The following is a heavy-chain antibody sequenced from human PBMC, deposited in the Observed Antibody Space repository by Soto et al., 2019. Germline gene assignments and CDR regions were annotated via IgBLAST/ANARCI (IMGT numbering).Heavy chain of an antibody. CDR2: ISAHNGNT. CDR3: ARGRYGDY. Sequence: QVHLVQSGAEVKKPGASVKVSCKGSGYAFTTYGITWVRQDPGQGLEWMGWISAHNGNTNYAQKLQARVTVTRDTSTSTAYMELRSLSSDYTAVYYCARGRYGDYWGQGALVTVSS. CDR1: GYAFTTYG. V-gene: IGHV1-18*01. D-gene: IGHD1-1*01. J-gene: IGHJ4*02.